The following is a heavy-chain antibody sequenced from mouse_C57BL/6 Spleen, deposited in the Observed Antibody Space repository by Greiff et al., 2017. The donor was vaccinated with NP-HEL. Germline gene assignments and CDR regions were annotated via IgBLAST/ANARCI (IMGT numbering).Heavy chain of an antibody. CDR1: GFSLTSYG. J-gene: IGHJ3*01. V-gene: IGHV2-5*01. CDR2: IWRGGST. D-gene: IGHD2-5*01. CDR3: AKEGAYYSNPFAY. Sequence: VQLQESGPGLVQPSQSLSITCTVSGFSLTSYGVHWVRQSPGKGLEWLGVIWRGGSTDYNAAFMSRLSITKDNSKSQVFFKMNSLQADDTAIYYCAKEGAYYSNPFAYWGQGTLVTVSA.